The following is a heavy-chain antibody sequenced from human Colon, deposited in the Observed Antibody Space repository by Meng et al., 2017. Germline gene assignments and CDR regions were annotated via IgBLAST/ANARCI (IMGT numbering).Heavy chain of an antibody. D-gene: IGHD3-22*01. CDR3: ARGGPYPDSSGFHWYFDL. V-gene: IGHV7-4-1*02. J-gene: IGHJ2*01. CDR2: INTHTGNP. Sequence: QGQLVKLRHELKRPGAQLKVSVKASGYTFINYGINGVRQAPGQGLEWMGGINTHTGNPTYGQGFTGRFVLSSDTSVSTANLQISSLKAEDTAVYYCARGGPYPDSSGFHWYFDLWGRGTLVTVSS. CDR1: GYTFINYG.